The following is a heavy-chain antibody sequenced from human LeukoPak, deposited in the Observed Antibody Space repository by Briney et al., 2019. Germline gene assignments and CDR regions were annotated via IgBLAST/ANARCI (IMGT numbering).Heavy chain of an antibody. CDR3: VRVAKERVGGVYYFDY. D-gene: IGHD1-1*01. V-gene: IGHV3-13*01. Sequence: AGSLRLSCAASGFTFSDYDMHWVRQATGKGLEWVSASGTAGDTYYTGSVKGRFTISRENAKNSLYLQMNSLRAGDTAVYYCVRVAKERVGGVYYFDYWGQGTPVTVSS. CDR1: GFTFSDYD. CDR2: SGTAGDT. J-gene: IGHJ4*02.